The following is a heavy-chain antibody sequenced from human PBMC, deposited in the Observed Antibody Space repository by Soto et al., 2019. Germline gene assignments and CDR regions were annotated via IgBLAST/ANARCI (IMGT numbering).Heavy chain of an antibody. CDR1: GGTFSSYT. V-gene: IGHV1-69*02. J-gene: IGHJ4*02. Sequence: QVQLVQSGAEVKKPESSVKVSCKASGGTFSSYTISWVLQAPGQGLEWMGRIIPILGIANYAQKFQGRVTITADKSTSTAYMELSSLRSEDTAVYYCASHFTLGYCSSTSCYLAYWGQGTLVTVSS. CDR2: IIPILGIA. CDR3: ASHFTLGYCSSTSCYLAY. D-gene: IGHD2-2*01.